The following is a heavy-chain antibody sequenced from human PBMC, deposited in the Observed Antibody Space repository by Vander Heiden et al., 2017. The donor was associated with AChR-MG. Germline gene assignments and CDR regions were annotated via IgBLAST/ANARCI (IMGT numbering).Heavy chain of an antibody. V-gene: IGHV1-46*03. Sequence: VLLMQSGAEVETPGASLMVSCKTSGFTFTNYHMHWVRQAPGQGLEWVGTINPSLDSTHYAQKFQGRVRMTRDTSTKTVYMDMTSLRPEDTAVYFCARELTGSFYFDFWGQGSLVTVSS. CDR3: ARELTGSFYFDF. CDR2: INPSLDST. D-gene: IGHD1-26*01. CDR1: GFTFTNYH. J-gene: IGHJ4*02.